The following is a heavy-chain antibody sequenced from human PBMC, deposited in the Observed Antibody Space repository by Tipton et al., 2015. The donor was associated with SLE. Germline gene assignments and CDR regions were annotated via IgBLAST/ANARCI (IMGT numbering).Heavy chain of an antibody. CDR3: VKDIGVTATRGFDY. J-gene: IGHJ4*02. CDR1: GFTFSDYA. Sequence: SLRLSCAASGFTFSDYAMGWVRQAPGKGLEWVSGISGSGGSSYYGDSMRGQFTISRDNSKNTVYLQLNRLRPEDTATYYCVKDIGVTATRGFDYWGQGTLVAVSS. V-gene: IGHV3-23*01. CDR2: ISGSGGSS. D-gene: IGHD2-21*02.